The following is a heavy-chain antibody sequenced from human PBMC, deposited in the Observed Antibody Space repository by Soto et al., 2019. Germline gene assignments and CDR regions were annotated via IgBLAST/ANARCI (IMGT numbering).Heavy chain of an antibody. Sequence: QVQLVQSGAEVKKPGSSVKVSCKASGGTFSSYAISWVRQAPGQGLEWMGGIIPIFGTANYAQKFQGRVTITAEESTSTADMEPSSLRSEDTAVYYCSSTRKDDYGDRLDHWGQGTLVTVSS. CDR2: IIPIFGTA. CDR3: SSTRKDDYGDRLDH. V-gene: IGHV1-69*01. D-gene: IGHD4-17*01. J-gene: IGHJ4*02. CDR1: GGTFSSYA.